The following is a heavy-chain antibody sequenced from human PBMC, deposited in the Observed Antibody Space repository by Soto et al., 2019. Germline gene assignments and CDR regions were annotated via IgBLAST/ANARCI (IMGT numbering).Heavy chain of an antibody. J-gene: IGHJ4*02. CDR1: GFTCSSYA. Sequence: QVQLVESGGGGVQPGRSLRLSCAASGFTCSSYAMHWVRQCPGQGLEWVAVISYDGSNKYYADSVKGRFTISRDNSKNTLYLQMNSLRAEDTAVYYWARARGAASEEVDYWGQGTLVTVSS. D-gene: IGHD6-13*01. V-gene: IGHV3-30-3*01. CDR2: ISYDGSNK. CDR3: ARARGAASEEVDY.